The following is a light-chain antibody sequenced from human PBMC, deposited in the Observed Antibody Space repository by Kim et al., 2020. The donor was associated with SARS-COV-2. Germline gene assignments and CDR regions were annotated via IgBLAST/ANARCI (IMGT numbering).Light chain of an antibody. Sequence: APGKTARITCGGNNIGSKSVPWYQQEPGQAPVLVIYYDSDRPSGIPERFSGSNSGNTATLTISRVEAGDEADYYCQVWDSSSDRVVFGGGTQLTVL. CDR3: QVWDSSSDRVV. V-gene: IGLV3-21*04. CDR1: NIGSKS. CDR2: YDS. J-gene: IGLJ2*01.